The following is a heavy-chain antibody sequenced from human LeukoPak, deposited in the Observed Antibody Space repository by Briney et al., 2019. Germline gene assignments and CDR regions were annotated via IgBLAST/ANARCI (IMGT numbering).Heavy chain of an antibody. Sequence: TGGSLRLFCAASGFTFSSYWLIWVRQAPGKGLVWVSRIASDGSSTTYADSVKGRFSISRDHAKNTLYLQMNSLRVEDTAVYYCARGRPHGNDYWGQGTLVTVSS. J-gene: IGHJ4*02. CDR2: IASDGSST. D-gene: IGHD4-23*01. CDR1: GFTFSSYW. CDR3: ARGRPHGNDY. V-gene: IGHV3-74*01.